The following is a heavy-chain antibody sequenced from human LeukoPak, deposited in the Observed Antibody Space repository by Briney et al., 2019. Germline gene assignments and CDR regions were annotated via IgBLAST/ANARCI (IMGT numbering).Heavy chain of an antibody. Sequence: GGSLRLSCATSGFTFSSYGMHWVRQAPGKGLEWVAFVRYDGSNKYYADSVKGRFTISRDNSKNTLYLQMNSLRAEDTAVYYCAKDFPRYYYDSSGYDELDYWGQGTLVTVSS. CDR2: VRYDGSNK. J-gene: IGHJ4*02. D-gene: IGHD3-22*01. V-gene: IGHV3-30*02. CDR3: AKDFPRYYYDSSGYDELDY. CDR1: GFTFSSYG.